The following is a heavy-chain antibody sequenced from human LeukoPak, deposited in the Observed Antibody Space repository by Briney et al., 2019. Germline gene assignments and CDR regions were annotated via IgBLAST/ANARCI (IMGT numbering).Heavy chain of an antibody. Sequence: SETLSLTCAVSDYSINSNNWWVWIRQPPGKGLEWIGYIYHSGSTYYNPSLKSRVTISVDRSKNQFSLKLSSVTAADTAVYYCARSLGYSIGSFDYWGQGTLVTVSS. CDR3: ARSLGYSIGSFDY. D-gene: IGHD3-22*01. V-gene: IGHV4-28*01. CDR1: DYSINSNNW. J-gene: IGHJ4*02. CDR2: IYHSGST.